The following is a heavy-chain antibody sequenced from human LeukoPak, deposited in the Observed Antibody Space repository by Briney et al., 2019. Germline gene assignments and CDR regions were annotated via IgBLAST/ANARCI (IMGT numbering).Heavy chain of an antibody. V-gene: IGHV3-23*01. CDR3: ARDHGYGSDY. J-gene: IGHJ4*02. CDR2: ITADST. CDR1: GSTFSTSA. D-gene: IGHD5-12*01. Sequence: PGGSLRLSCAASGSTFSTSAMSWVRQAPGKGLEWVSTITADSTYYADSVKGRFTISRDNSKNTVYLQMNSLRAEDTAVYYCARDHGYGSDYWGQGTLVTVSS.